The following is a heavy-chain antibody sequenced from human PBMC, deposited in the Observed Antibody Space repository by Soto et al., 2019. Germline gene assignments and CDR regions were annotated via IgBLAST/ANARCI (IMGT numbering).Heavy chain of an antibody. V-gene: IGHV1-3*01. D-gene: IGHD5-12*01. J-gene: IGHJ4*02. Sequence: ASVKVSCKASGYTFTGYAMHWVRQAPGQRLEWMGWINAGNGDTKYSQKFQGRVTITADKSTTTAYMEVSSLRPEDTAMYYCVKDSPIGSVFSGHDDIDSWGQGTPVTSPQ. CDR3: VKDSPIGSVFSGHDDIDS. CDR2: INAGNGDT. CDR1: GYTFTGYA.